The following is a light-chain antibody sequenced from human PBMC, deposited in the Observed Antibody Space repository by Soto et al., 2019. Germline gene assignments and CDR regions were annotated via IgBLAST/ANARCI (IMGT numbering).Light chain of an antibody. Sequence: QSVLTQPASVSGSPGQSITISCTGSSSDVGGYKYVSWYQQHPGQAPKLMIYEVSNRPSGVSNRFSVSKSGNTASLTISGLQAEDEADYYCSSYTSSSTLVFGTGTKLTVL. J-gene: IGLJ1*01. CDR3: SSYTSSSTLV. V-gene: IGLV2-14*01. CDR1: SSDVGGYKY. CDR2: EVS.